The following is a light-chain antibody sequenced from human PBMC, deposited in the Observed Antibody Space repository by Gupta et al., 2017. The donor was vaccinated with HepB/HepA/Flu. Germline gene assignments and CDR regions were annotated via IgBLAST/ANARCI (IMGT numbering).Light chain of an antibody. CDR2: QDK. V-gene: IGLV3-1*01. Sequence: SYDLTPPPSVSVSPGQPDSITCSGNNLGDQFACWYQQKPGQSPILIIYQDKRRPSGILERYSGSNSGNTATLTISGTQAMDEADYYCQAWDSSTSYVVFGGGTNLTVL. CDR1: NLGDQF. CDR3: QAWDSSTSYVV. J-gene: IGLJ2*01.